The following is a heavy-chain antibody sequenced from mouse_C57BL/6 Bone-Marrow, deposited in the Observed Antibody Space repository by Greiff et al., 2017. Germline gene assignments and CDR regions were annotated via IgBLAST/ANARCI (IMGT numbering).Heavy chain of an antibody. CDR2: IDPETGGT. CDR3: TRGIYYYGSSYC. D-gene: IGHD1-1*01. CDR1: GYTFTDYE. V-gene: IGHV1-15*01. J-gene: IGHJ2*01. Sequence: QVQLKQSGAELARPGASVTLSCKASGYTFTDYEMHWVKQTPVHGLEWIGAIDPETGGTAYNQKFKGKAILTADKSSSTAYMELRSLTSEDSAVYYCTRGIYYYGSSYCWGQGTTLTVSS.